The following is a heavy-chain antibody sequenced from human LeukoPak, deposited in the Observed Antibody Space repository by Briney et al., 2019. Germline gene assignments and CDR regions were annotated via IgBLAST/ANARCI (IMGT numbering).Heavy chain of an antibody. Sequence: SETLSLTCTVSGGSISSSSYYWGWIRQPPGKGLEWIGSIYYSGSTYYNPSLKSRVTISVDTSKNQFSLKLSSVTAADTAVYYCAELAVAGMSGGQGTLVTVSS. V-gene: IGHV4-39*01. CDR2: IYYSGST. CDR3: AELAVAGMS. CDR1: GGSISSSSYY. D-gene: IGHD6-19*01. J-gene: IGHJ4*02.